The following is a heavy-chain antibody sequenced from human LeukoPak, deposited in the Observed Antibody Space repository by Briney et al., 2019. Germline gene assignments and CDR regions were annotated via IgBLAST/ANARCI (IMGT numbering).Heavy chain of an antibody. CDR1: GFTFRTSG. CDR2: IKHDGSEK. CDR3: ARDKIEAAVSGSLFDH. J-gene: IGHJ5*02. Sequence: GGSLRLSCAASGFTFRTSGMSWVRQAPGKGLEWVANIKHDGSEKNYADSVKGRFTISRDNAKNSLYLQMNSLRAEDTAVYYCARDKIEAAVSGSLFDHWGQGTLVTVSS. D-gene: IGHD6-13*01. V-gene: IGHV3-7*01.